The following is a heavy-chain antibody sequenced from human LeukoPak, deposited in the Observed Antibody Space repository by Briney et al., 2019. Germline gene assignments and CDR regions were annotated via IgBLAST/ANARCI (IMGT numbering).Heavy chain of an antibody. D-gene: IGHD4/OR15-4a*01. CDR2: IRSRLYGGAA. V-gene: IGHV3-49*04. J-gene: IGHJ4*02. CDR1: GFNFGDYA. CDR3: SRGLTESGAKYYSDH. Sequence: PGGSLRLSCTGSGFNFGDYAMSWVHQAPGKGLEWVGLIRSRLYGGAAEYGASVNGRFTVSRDDSQRIAYLQMNSLKTDDTAVYYCSRGLTESGAKYYSDHWGQGTLVTVSS.